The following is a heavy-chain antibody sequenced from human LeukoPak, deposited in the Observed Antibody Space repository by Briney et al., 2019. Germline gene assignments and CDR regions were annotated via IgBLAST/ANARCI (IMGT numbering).Heavy chain of an antibody. CDR1: GYTFTGCY. CDR2: INPNSGGT. CDR3: ARSYGSGSYLYYYYGMDV. J-gene: IGHJ6*02. V-gene: IGHV1-2*02. Sequence: GASVTVSCKASGYTFTGCYMHCVRQAPGQGLEWMGWINPNSGGTNYAQKFQGRVTMTRDTSISTAYMELSRLRSDDTAVYYCARSYGSGSYLYYYYGMDVWGQGTTVTVSS. D-gene: IGHD3-10*01.